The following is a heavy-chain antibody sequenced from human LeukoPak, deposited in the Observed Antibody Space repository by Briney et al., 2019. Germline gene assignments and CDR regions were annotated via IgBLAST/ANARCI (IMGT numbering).Heavy chain of an antibody. J-gene: IGHJ1*01. CDR1: EYSFTNYW. CDR3: ATYAGSYSKYFQH. CDR2: IYPGDSDT. Sequence: PGESLKISCKGSEYSFTNYWIGWVRQMPGKGLEWMGIIYPGDSDTRYSPSFRGQVTISADKSISTAYLQWSSLKASDTAMYFCATYAGSYSKYFQHWGQGTLVTVSS. V-gene: IGHV5-51*01. D-gene: IGHD3-10*01.